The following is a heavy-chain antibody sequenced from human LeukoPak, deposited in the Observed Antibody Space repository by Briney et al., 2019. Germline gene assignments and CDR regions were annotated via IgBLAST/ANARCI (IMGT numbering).Heavy chain of an antibody. CDR2: IYSGGNT. V-gene: IGHV3-53*01. CDR1: GFTVSSNS. Sequence: GGSLRLSCTVSGFTVSSNSMSWVRQAPGKGLEWGSFIYSGGNTQYSASVKGRFTISRDNSKNTLYLQMNRLRAEDTAVYYCARRAGDYSHPYDYWGQGTLVTVSS. J-gene: IGHJ4*02. D-gene: IGHD3-22*01. CDR3: ARRAGDYSHPYDY.